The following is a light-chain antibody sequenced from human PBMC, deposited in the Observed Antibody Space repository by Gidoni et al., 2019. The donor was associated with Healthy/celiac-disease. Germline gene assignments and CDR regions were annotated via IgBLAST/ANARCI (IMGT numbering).Light chain of an antibody. CDR3: QQRSNWPRFT. Sequence: EIVFTQSPATLSLSPGERATLSCRASQSVSSYLAWYQQKPGQAPRLLIYDASNRATGIPARFSGSGSGTDVTLTISSLEPEDFAVYYCQQRSNWPRFTFGQGTRLEIK. J-gene: IGKJ5*01. V-gene: IGKV3-11*01. CDR1: QSVSSY. CDR2: DAS.